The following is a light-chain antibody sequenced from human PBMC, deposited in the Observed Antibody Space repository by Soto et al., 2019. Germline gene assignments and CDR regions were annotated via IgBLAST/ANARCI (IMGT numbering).Light chain of an antibody. Sequence: EIVLTQSPCTLSVSPGDRVTLSCRASQSISINLAWYQHKPGQAPRLLIHGASTRATGVPARISGSGSGTEFTLTISSLQSEDFAVYYCQQFRNLPWTFGQGTKVDI. CDR2: GAS. CDR3: QQFRNLPWT. J-gene: IGKJ1*01. CDR1: QSISIN. V-gene: IGKV3D-15*01.